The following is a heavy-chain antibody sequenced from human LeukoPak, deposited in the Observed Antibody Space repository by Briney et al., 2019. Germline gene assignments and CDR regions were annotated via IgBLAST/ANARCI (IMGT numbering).Heavy chain of an antibody. V-gene: IGHV1-69*13. CDR2: IIPIFGTA. J-gene: IGHJ5*02. D-gene: IGHD2-15*01. CDR3: ARGGLRFYCSGGSCYLNWFDP. CDR1: GGTFSSYA. Sequence: ASVKVSCKASGGTFSSYAISWVRQAPGQGLEWMGGIIPIFGTANYAQKFQGRVTITADESTSTAYMELSSLRSEDTAVYYCARGGLRFYCSGGSCYLNWFDPWGQETLVTVSS.